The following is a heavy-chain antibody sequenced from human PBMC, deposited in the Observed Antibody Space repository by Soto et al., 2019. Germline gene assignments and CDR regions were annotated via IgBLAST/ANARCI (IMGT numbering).Heavy chain of an antibody. D-gene: IGHD2-21*02. CDR3: ARGSDGVWNWFDP. CDR1: GGSISSGFYS. J-gene: IGHJ5*02. Sequence: SETLSLTCAVSGGSISSGFYSWSWIRQPPGQGLEWIGYIYNSGNTYYNPSLTSRVTISVDRSQNHFSLKLTSVTAADTAVYYCARGSDGVWNWFDPWGQGTQVTVSS. CDR2: IYNSGNT. V-gene: IGHV4-30-2*01.